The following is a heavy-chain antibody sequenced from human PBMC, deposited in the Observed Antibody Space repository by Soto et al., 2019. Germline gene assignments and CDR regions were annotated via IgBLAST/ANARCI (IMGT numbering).Heavy chain of an antibody. D-gene: IGHD2-15*01. Sequence: PGGSLRLSCAASGFKFNSYTINWVRKVPGKRLEWLSSISSSGYIFSTDSVRGVFTISRENAKNSVYLQINSLRAEDTAVYFCARDCSGGSCYPGMDVWGAGTTVTVSS. CDR2: ISSSGYI. V-gene: IGHV3-21*01. CDR3: ARDCSGGSCYPGMDV. J-gene: IGHJ6*04. CDR1: GFKFNSYT.